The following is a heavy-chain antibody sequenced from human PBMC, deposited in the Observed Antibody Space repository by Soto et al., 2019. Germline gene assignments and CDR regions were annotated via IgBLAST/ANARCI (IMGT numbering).Heavy chain of an antibody. J-gene: IGHJ1*01. CDR1: GGSISSYY. CDR3: ARGGYFDWSAPFQH. CDR2: IYYSGST. D-gene: IGHD3-9*01. Sequence: SETLSLTCTVSGGSISSYYWSWIRQPPGKGLEWIGYIYYSGSTNYNPSLKSRVTISVDTSKNQFSLKLSSVTAADTAVYYCARGGYFDWSAPFQHWGQGTLVTVSS. V-gene: IGHV4-59*01.